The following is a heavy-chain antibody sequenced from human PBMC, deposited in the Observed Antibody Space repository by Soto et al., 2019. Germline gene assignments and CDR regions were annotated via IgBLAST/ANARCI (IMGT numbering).Heavy chain of an antibody. CDR3: ARHSAYSSGLDY. Sequence: SETLSLTCTVFGDSISSYYWTWIRQPPGKRLEYIGCFYDSGSTNYNPSLKSRVTISLDTSKNQFSLKLTSVTAADTAVYYCARHSAYSSGLDYWGQGTLVTVSS. V-gene: IGHV4-59*08. CDR1: GDSISSYY. CDR2: FYDSGST. D-gene: IGHD6-19*01. J-gene: IGHJ4*02.